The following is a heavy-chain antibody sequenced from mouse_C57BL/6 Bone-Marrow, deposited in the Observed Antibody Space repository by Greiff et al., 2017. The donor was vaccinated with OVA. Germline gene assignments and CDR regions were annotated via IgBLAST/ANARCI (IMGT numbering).Heavy chain of an antibody. CDR2: IYPRSGNT. D-gene: IGHD3-3*01. CDR3: ARGTFFDD. J-gene: IGHJ2*01. Sequence: VQLQQSGAELARPGASVKLSCKASGYTFTSYGISWVKQRTGQGLEWIGEIYPRSGNTYYNEKFKGKATLTADKSSSTAYMELRSLTSEDSAVYFCARGTFFDDWGQGTTLTVSS. V-gene: IGHV1-81*01. CDR1: GYTFTSYG.